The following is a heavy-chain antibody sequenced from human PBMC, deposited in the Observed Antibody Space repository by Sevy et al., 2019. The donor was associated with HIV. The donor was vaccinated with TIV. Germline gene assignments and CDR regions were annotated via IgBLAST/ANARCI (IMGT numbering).Heavy chain of an antibody. CDR1: GGSISSTNYY. CDR2: IYYRGNT. J-gene: IGHJ5*02. D-gene: IGHD1-20*01. CDR3: ARRYIWNDGWFDP. Sequence: SETLSRTCTVSGGSISSTNYYWGWIRQPPGKGLEWIGSIYYRGNTNYNPSLTSRVTISVATSKNQFSLKLTSVTAADTAVYYCARRYIWNDGWFDPWGQGTLVTVSS. V-gene: IGHV4-39*01.